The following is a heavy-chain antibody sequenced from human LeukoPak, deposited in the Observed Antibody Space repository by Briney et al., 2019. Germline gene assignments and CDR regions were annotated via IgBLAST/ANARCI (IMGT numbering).Heavy chain of an antibody. V-gene: IGHV3-53*01. CDR3: ARDPILRGYSYGGLAY. J-gene: IGHJ4*02. D-gene: IGHD5-18*01. CDR1: GFTFSDYY. CDR2: IYSGGST. Sequence: GGSLRLSRAASGFTFSDYYMSCVRQAPGKGLEWVSVIYSGGSTYYADSVKGRFTISRDNSKNTLYHQMNSLRAEDTAVYYCARDPILRGYSYGGLAYWGQGTLVTVSS.